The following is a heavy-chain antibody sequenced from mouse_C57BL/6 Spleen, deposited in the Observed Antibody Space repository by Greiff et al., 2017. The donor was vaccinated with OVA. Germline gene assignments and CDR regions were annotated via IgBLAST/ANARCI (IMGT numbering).Heavy chain of an antibody. Sequence: VQLQQPGAELVKPGASVTMSCKASGYTFTSYWMHWVKQRPGRGLEWIGRIDPNSGGTKYNEKFKSKATLTVDKPSSTAYMQLSSLTSEDSAVYYCARGYGNYVGFAYWGQGTLVTVSA. CDR2: IDPNSGGT. J-gene: IGHJ3*01. CDR3: ARGYGNYVGFAY. V-gene: IGHV1-72*01. D-gene: IGHD2-1*01. CDR1: GYTFTSYW.